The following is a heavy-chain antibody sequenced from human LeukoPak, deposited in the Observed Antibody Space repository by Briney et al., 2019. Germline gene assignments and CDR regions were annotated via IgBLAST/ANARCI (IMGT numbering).Heavy chain of an antibody. Sequence: SVKVSCKASGYTFTSYGISWVRQAPGQGLEWMGRIIPILGIANYAQKFQGRVTITADKSTSTAYMELSSLRSEDTAVYYCARTDLGYCSSTSCYSYYYYYGMDVWGQGTTVTVSS. D-gene: IGHD2-2*02. V-gene: IGHV1-69*04. J-gene: IGHJ6*02. CDR1: GYTFTSYG. CDR2: IIPILGIA. CDR3: ARTDLGYCSSTSCYSYYYYYGMDV.